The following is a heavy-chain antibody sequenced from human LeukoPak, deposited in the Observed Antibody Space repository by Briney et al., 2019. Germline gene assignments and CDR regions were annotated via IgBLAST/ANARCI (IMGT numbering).Heavy chain of an antibody. V-gene: IGHV5-51*01. J-gene: IGHJ6*03. CDR2: IYTGGSDT. CDR1: GYSFTSYW. Sequence: GESLKISCKGSGYSFTSYWIGWVRQMPGKGLEWMGIIYTGGSDTRYSPSFQGQVTISADKSISTAYLQWSSLTASDTAMYYCARQGSGYSPTYYYYMDVWGKGTTVTISS. CDR3: ARQGSGYSPTYYYYMDV. D-gene: IGHD5-18*01.